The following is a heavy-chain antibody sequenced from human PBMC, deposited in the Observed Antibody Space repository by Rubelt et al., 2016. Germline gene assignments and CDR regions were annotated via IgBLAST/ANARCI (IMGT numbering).Heavy chain of an antibody. CDR2: LSYDGSPK. Sequence: QVQLVESGGGVVQPVRSLRLSCATSGFTFTTYAIHWVRQAPGKGLEWVAVLSYDGSPKYYSDSVKGRFTLYRDNCKNTLYLQMNSLTTEDTAVYYCARPWGYWGQGTLVTVSS. D-gene: IGHD7-27*01. CDR1: GFTFTTYA. CDR3: ARPWGY. V-gene: IGHV3-30*04. J-gene: IGHJ4*01.